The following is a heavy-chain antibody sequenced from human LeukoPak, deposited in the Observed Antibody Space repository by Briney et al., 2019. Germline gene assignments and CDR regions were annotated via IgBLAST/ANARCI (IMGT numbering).Heavy chain of an antibody. CDR3: ARAGRRVVPAANELDY. Sequence: ASVKVSFKASGYTFTSYDINWVRQATGQGLEWMGWMNPNSGNTGYAQKFQGRVTMTRNTSISTAYMELSSLRSEDTAVYYCARAGRRVVPAANELDYWGQGTLVTVSS. D-gene: IGHD2-2*01. CDR1: GYTFTSYD. J-gene: IGHJ4*02. CDR2: MNPNSGNT. V-gene: IGHV1-8*01.